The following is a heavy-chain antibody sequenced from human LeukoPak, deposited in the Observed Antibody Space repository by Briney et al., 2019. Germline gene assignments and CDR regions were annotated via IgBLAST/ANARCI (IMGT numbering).Heavy chain of an antibody. J-gene: IGHJ4*02. D-gene: IGHD3-10*01. Sequence: SETLSLTCAVYGGSFSGYYWSWIRQPPGKGLEWIGEINHSGSTNYNPYLQSRVTISVATSNNQFSLKLSSVTAADTAVYYCARGDPFLTYYNAPGSYSNAPVDYWGQGTLVTVSS. CDR1: GGSFSGYY. V-gene: IGHV4-34*01. CDR2: INHSGST. CDR3: ARGDPFLTYYNAPGSYSNAPVDY.